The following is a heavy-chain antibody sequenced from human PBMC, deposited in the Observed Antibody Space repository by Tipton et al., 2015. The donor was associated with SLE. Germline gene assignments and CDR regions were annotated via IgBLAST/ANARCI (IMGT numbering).Heavy chain of an antibody. Sequence: SLRLSCAASGFTFSSYWMSWVRQAPGKGLEWVANIKQDGSEKYYVDSVKGRFTISRDNAKNSLYLQMNSLRAEDTAVYYCAKEYYYGSGSFDYWGQGTLVTVSS. CDR3: AKEYYYGSGSFDY. CDR1: GFTFSSYW. J-gene: IGHJ4*02. CDR2: IKQDGSEK. V-gene: IGHV3-7*01. D-gene: IGHD3-10*01.